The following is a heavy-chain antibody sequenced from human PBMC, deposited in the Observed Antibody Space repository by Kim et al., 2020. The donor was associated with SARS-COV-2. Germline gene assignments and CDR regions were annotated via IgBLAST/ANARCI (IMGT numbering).Heavy chain of an antibody. CDR2: ISYDGSNK. CDR3: AKDQTYGSGSYSSPGIDY. D-gene: IGHD3-10*01. J-gene: IGHJ4*01. CDR1: GFTFSSYG. Sequence: GGSLRLSCAASGFTFSSYGMHWVRQAPGKGLEWVAVISYDGSNKYYADSVKGRFTISRDNSKNTLYLQMNSLRAEDTAVYYCAKDQTYGSGSYSSPGIDYWGQGTLVTVSS. V-gene: IGHV3-30*18.